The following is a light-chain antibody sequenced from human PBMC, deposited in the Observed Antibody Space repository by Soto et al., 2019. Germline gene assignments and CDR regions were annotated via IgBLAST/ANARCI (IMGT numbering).Light chain of an antibody. CDR3: AAWYDSLGGHVV. V-gene: IGLV1-44*01. Sequence: QSVLTQPPSASGTPGQRVTISCSGSPSNIGSNTVSWYQQFSGSAPRLIMYGDYRRPSGGPDRFSGSKSGASASLAISGLQSEDEAFFYCAAWYDSLGGHVVFGGGSQLTVL. CDR1: PSNIGSNT. J-gene: IGLJ2*01. CDR2: GDY.